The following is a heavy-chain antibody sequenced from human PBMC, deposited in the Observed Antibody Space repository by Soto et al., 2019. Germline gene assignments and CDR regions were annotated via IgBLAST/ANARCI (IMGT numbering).Heavy chain of an antibody. J-gene: IGHJ6*03. V-gene: IGHV1-2*04. CDR3: ARESEVATATLDYYSFYMDV. D-gene: IGHD5-12*01. CDR1: GDSFNDYY. CDR2: INPNGGVT. Sequence: QVQLVQSGAEVRKPGASVTVSCRSSGDSFNDYYIHWVRQAPGQGFEWMGWINPNGGVTKYAQKFQGWVSMTRDTSIKTVYIQLSRLRSDDTSVYYCARESEVATATLDYYSFYMDVWGTGTTVTVSS.